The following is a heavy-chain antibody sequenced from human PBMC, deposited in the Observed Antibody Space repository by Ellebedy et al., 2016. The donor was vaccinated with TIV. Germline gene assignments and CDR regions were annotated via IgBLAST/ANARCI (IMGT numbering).Heavy chain of an antibody. CDR2: IKSKSAGGTT. Sequence: GESLKISCAASGFTFSSYAMSWVRPAPGKGLEWVGRIKSKSAGGTTDYAAPVKGRFTISRNDSKNTLYLQMNSLKSEETAVYHCTTDRAARLWVYYYYGMDVWGQGTTVTVSS. V-gene: IGHV3-15*01. CDR3: TTDRAARLWVYYYYGMDV. CDR1: GFTFSSYA. D-gene: IGHD6-6*01. J-gene: IGHJ6*02.